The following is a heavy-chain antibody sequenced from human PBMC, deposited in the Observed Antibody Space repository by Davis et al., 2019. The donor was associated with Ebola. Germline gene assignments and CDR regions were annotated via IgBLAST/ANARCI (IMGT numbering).Heavy chain of an antibody. CDR1: GGSFSAYY. D-gene: IGHD2-2*01. V-gene: IGHV4-34*01. CDR3: ARPARLGYYGMDV. CDR2: INHRGST. J-gene: IGHJ6*02. Sequence: PSETLSLTCAVYGGSFSAYYWNWIRQPPGKGLEWIGEINHRGSTNYNPSLKSRVTISVDTSKNQFSLKLTSVTAADTAVYYCARPARLGYYGMDVWGQGTTVTVSS.